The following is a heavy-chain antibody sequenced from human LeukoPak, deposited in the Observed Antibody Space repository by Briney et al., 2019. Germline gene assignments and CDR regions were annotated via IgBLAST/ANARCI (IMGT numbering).Heavy chain of an antibody. V-gene: IGHV4-30-4*08. CDR1: GGSISSGDYY. CDR2: IYYSGST. Sequence: SETLSLTCTVSGGSISSGDYYWSWIRQPPGKGLEWIGYIYYSGSTYYNPSLKSRVTISVDTSKNQFSLKLSSVTAADTAVYYCARVGPKDIVIVPAALSFECGYSFDYWGQGTLVTVSS. D-gene: IGHD2-2*01. CDR3: ARVGPKDIVIVPAALSFECGYSFDY. J-gene: IGHJ4*02.